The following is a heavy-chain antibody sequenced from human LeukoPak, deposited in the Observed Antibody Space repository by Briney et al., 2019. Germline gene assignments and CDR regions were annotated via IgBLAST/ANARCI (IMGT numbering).Heavy chain of an antibody. CDR3: TQGGSSSPYYFDY. CDR1: GFTFSNAW. V-gene: IGHV3-15*01. Sequence: GGSLRLSCAASGFTFSNAWMSWVRQAPGKGLEWVGRIKSKTDGGTTDYAAPVKGRFTISRDDSKNTLYLQMNSLKTEDTAVYYCTQGGSSSPYYFDYWGQGTLVTVSS. CDR2: IKSKTDGGTT. D-gene: IGHD6-6*01. J-gene: IGHJ4*02.